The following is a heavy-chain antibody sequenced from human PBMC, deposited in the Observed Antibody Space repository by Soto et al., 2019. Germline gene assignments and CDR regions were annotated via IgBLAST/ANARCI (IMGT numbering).Heavy chain of an antibody. CDR1: GFIFKMYW. CDR2: IYNDGTYS. CDR3: VKDGSGWYSRSSFDV. V-gene: IGHV3-74*01. Sequence: GGSLRLSCAASGFIFKMYWMHWVRQSPGKGLVWISRIYNDGTYSDYADSVRGRFTISRDNVNDTLYLQMNSLRAEDTAIYYCVKDGSGWYSRSSFDVWGRGTMVTVS. J-gene: IGHJ3*01. D-gene: IGHD6-19*01.